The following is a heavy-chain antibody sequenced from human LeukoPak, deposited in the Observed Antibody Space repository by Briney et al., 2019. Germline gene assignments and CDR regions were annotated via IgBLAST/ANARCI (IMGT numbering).Heavy chain of an antibody. Sequence: NPSETLSLTCAVYGGSFSGYYWSWIRQPPGKGLEWIGEINHSGSTNYNPSLKSRVTISVDTSKNQFSLKLSSVTAADTAVYYCARERSRPRFLEWLLLGMDVWGQGTTVTVSS. CDR1: GGSFSGYY. D-gene: IGHD3-3*01. CDR3: ARERSRPRFLEWLLLGMDV. J-gene: IGHJ6*02. V-gene: IGHV4-34*01. CDR2: INHSGST.